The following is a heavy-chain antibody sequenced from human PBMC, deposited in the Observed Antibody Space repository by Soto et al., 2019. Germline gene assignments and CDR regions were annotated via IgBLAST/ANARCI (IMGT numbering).Heavy chain of an antibody. CDR1: GFTVSSNY. CDR2: IYSGGST. CDR3: ARVQTGYSSSSFDY. Sequence: GGSLRLSCAASGFTVSSNYMSWVRQAPGKGLEWVSVIYSGGSTYYADSVKGRFTISRDNSKNTLYLQMNSLRAEDTAVYYCARVQTGYSSSSFDYWGPGNPGHRLL. J-gene: IGHJ4*02. V-gene: IGHV3-53*01. D-gene: IGHD6-6*01.